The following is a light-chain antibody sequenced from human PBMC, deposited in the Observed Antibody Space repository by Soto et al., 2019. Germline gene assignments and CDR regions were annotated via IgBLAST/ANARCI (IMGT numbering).Light chain of an antibody. CDR1: QTITSFY. V-gene: IGKV1-9*01. CDR2: GAS. J-gene: IGKJ1*01. CDR3: QGHSTYPRT. Sequence: LTQSPGTLSLSPGERATLTCRASQTITSFYLAWYQQKPGKAPKNLIYGASTLQSGVPSRFSGSGSGTEFTLTISSLQPEDFATYYCQGHSTYPRTFGQGTKVEIK.